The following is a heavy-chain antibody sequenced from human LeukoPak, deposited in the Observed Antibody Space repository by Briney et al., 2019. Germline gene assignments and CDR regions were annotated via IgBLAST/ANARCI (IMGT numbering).Heavy chain of an antibody. D-gene: IGHD3-22*01. CDR2: INPKSGGT. CDR1: GYTFTDYY. CDR3: ARDDRSGYSTGTAEN. V-gene: IGHV1-2*02. Sequence: GASVKVSCKASGYTFTDYYIHWVRQAPGQGLEWMGWINPKSGGTNYAQKFQGRVTMTRDTSISTAYMELSGLRSDDTAVYYCARDDRSGYSTGTAENWGQGTLVTVSS. J-gene: IGHJ4*02.